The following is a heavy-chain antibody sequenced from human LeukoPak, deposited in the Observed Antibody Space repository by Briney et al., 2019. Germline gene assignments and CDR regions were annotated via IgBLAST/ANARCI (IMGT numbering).Heavy chain of an antibody. CDR1: GDSISSGGYS. V-gene: IGHV4-30-2*01. CDR3: ASYYYDSSGYYRPYWYFDL. D-gene: IGHD3-22*01. Sequence: SETLSLTCAVSGDSISSGGYSWSWIRQPPGKGLEWIGYIYHSGSTYYNPSLKSRVTMSVDRSKNQFSLRLSSVTAADTAVYYCASYYYDSSGYYRPYWYFDLWGRGTLVTVSS. CDR2: IYHSGST. J-gene: IGHJ2*01.